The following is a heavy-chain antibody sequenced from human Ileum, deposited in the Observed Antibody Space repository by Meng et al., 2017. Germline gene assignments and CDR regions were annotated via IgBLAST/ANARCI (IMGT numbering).Heavy chain of an antibody. Sequence: QVQLQARGPRLVQPSGTLSLTCAVSGTWWSWVRQPPGKGLEWIGEIFQSGRTNYNPSLKNRVTISIDKSKSQISLQLSAVTAADTAVYSCATSNDRDVYYLGYWGQGTLVTVSS. CDR1: GTW. J-gene: IGHJ4*02. V-gene: IGHV4-4*02. CDR3: ATSNDRDVYYLGY. D-gene: IGHD3-22*01. CDR2: IFQSGRT.